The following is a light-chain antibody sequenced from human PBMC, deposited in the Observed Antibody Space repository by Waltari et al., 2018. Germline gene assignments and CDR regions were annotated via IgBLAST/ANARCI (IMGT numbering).Light chain of an antibody. CDR2: GVS. J-gene: IGKJ4*01. V-gene: IGKV3-20*01. CDR1: QIVTNND. Sequence: NVLTQSPGTLSLSPGERATLSSMASQIVTNNDLAWYQQQPGHAHRLRIYGVSSRATGIPDRCSGSGSGTDCTLTIGRLEPEESAVYFCHLYGSARTFGGGTRVEIK. CDR3: HLYGSART.